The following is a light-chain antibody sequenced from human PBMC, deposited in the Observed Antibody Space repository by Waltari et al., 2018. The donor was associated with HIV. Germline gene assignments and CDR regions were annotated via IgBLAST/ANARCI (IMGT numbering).Light chain of an antibody. CDR2: DNG. CDR3: GTWDNRLGSWV. V-gene: IGLV1-51*01. Sequence: QSAMTHPPSVSAAPDQSVVISCSGSNSNIGGNSVSWYQQVPEAAPKLLLYDNGERPATVRGRFSGSKSGTSATLVISGVQAGDEGAYYCGTWDNRLGSWVFGGGTKLTVL. J-gene: IGLJ3*02. CDR1: NSNIGGNS.